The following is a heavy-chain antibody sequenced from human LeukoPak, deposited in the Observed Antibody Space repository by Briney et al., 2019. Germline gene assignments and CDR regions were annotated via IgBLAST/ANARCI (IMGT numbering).Heavy chain of an antibody. D-gene: IGHD3-16*01. J-gene: IGHJ4*02. CDR1: GYSFTRTG. V-gene: IGHV1-18*01. CDR2: ISANSGNT. Sequence: ASVKVSCKPSGYSFTRTGISWVRQAPGQGLEWMAWISANSGNTNYAQNFQDRVTLTTDTSTSTAYMELRSLRSDDTAVYYCARDVNYAFDYWGQGTLVTVSS. CDR3: ARDVNYAFDY.